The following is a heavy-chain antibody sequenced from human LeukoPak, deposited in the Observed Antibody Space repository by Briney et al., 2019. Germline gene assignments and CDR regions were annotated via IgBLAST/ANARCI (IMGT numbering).Heavy chain of an antibody. Sequence: SETLSLTCAVYGGSFSGYYWSWIRQPPGKGLEWIGEINHSGSTNYNPSLKSRVTISVDTSKNQFSLKLSSVTAADTAVYYCARGDYALDLWGRGTLVTVSP. J-gene: IGHJ2*01. CDR1: GGSFSGYY. D-gene: IGHD4-17*01. V-gene: IGHV4-34*01. CDR3: ARGDYALDL. CDR2: INHSGST.